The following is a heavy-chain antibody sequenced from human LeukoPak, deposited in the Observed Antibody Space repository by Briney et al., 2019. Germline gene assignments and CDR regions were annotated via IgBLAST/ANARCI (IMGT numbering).Heavy chain of an antibody. V-gene: IGHV1-46*01. CDR1: GYTFTSYY. J-gene: IGHJ4*02. Sequence: ASVKVSCKASGYTFTSYYMHWVRQAPGQGLEWMGIINSSGGSTSYAQKFQGRVTMTRDTSTSTVYMELSSLRSEDTAVYYCARVGATPGGLDYWGQGTLVTVSS. D-gene: IGHD1-26*01. CDR2: INSSGGST. CDR3: ARVGATPGGLDY.